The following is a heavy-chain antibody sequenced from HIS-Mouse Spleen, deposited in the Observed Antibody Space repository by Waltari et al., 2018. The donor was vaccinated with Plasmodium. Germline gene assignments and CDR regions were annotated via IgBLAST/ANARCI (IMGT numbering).Heavy chain of an antibody. D-gene: IGHD2-15*01. CDR1: GGSFSGYY. V-gene: IGHV4-34*01. J-gene: IGHJ4*02. Sequence: QVQLQQWGAGLLKPSETLSLTCAVYGGSFSGYYWSWIRQPPGKGLEWIGEINHSGSTNYNPALNGRVTRSVDTSKNQFSRKLSSGTAADTAVYYCARLVVVASKDSYWGQGTLVTVSS. CDR2: INHSGST. CDR3: ARLVVVASKDSY.